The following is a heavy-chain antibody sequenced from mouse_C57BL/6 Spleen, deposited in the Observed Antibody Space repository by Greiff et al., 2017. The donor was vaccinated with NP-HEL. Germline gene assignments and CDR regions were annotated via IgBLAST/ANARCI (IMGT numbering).Heavy chain of an antibody. CDR1: GFNIKDYY. J-gene: IGHJ2*01. V-gene: IGHV14-2*01. CDR2: IDPEDGET. D-gene: IGHD1-1*01. CDR3: ARVITTVVDYFDY. Sequence: DVKLQESGAELVKPGASVKLSCTASGFNIKDYYMHWVKQRTEQGLEWIGRIDPEDGETKYAPKFQGKATITADTSSNTAYLQLSSLTSEDTAVYYCARVITTVVDYFDYWGQGTTLTVSS.